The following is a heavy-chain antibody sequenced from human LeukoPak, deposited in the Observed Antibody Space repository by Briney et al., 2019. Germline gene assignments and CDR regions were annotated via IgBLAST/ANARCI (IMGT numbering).Heavy chain of an antibody. CDR1: GFTFSSYA. CDR2: ISGSGGST. J-gene: IGHJ4*02. CDR3: AKSQGSSGYYPFDY. Sequence: GGSLRLSCVVSGFTFSSYAMSWVRQAPGRGLEWVSAISGSGGSTYYADSVKGRFTISRDNSKNTLYLQMNSLRAEDTAVYYCAKSQGSSGYYPFDYWGQGTLVTVSS. D-gene: IGHD3-22*01. V-gene: IGHV3-23*01.